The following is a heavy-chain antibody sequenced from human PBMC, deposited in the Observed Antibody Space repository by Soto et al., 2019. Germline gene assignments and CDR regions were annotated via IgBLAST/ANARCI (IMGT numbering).Heavy chain of an antibody. CDR3: ARDTREYSYGSSLDY. Sequence: VGSLRLSCAASGFTFSSYAMHWVRQAPGKGLEWVAVISYDGSNKYYADSVKGRFTISRDNSKNTLYLQMNSLRAEDTAVYYCARDTREYSYGSSLDYWGQGTLVTVS. CDR1: GFTFSSYA. D-gene: IGHD5-18*01. J-gene: IGHJ4*02. V-gene: IGHV3-30-3*01. CDR2: ISYDGSNK.